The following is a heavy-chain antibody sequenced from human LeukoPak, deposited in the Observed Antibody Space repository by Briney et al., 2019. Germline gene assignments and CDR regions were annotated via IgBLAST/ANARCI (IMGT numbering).Heavy chain of an antibody. CDR3: ARGSPKYYDSSGYYY. D-gene: IGHD3-22*01. CDR1: EFTFSSYS. J-gene: IGHJ4*02. V-gene: IGHV3-21*01. Sequence: PGGSLRLSCAASEFTFSSYSMNWVRQAPGKGLEWVSSISSSSYIYYADSVKGRFTISRDNAKNSLYLQMNSLRAEDTAVYYCARGSPKYYDSSGYYYWGQGTLVTVSS. CDR2: ISSSSYI.